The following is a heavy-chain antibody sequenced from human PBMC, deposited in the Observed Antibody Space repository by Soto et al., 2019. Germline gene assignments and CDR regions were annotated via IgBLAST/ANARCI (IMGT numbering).Heavy chain of an antibody. CDR1: GDSITNGDYY. V-gene: IGHV4-30-4*01. CDR2: IYYNGIT. D-gene: IGHD5-18*01. J-gene: IGHJ5*02. Sequence: QVSLQESGPGLVKPSQTLSPTCVVSGDSITNGDYYWSWIRQPPGKDLEWIAYIYYNGITHYNPSLKSRVTISLDPSKNHFSLKMTSVTGADTAVYSCARGIQEGFDPWGQGTLVTVSS. CDR3: ARGIQEGFDP.